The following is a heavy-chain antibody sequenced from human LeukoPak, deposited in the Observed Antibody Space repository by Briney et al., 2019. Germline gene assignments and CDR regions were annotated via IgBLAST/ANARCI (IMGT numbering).Heavy chain of an antibody. D-gene: IGHD1-1*01. V-gene: IGHV3-53*01. CDR2: IYSDGRT. Sequence: GGSLRLSCAASTFIVSSSHMTWVRQTPGKGLEWVSVIYSDGRTFYADSVKGRFTISRDNSKNTLYLQMNSLRAEDTAVYYCARGRLEPRKPPNRNYYFDYWGQGTLVTVSS. CDR3: ARGRLEPRKPPNRNYYFDY. J-gene: IGHJ4*02. CDR1: TFIVSSSH.